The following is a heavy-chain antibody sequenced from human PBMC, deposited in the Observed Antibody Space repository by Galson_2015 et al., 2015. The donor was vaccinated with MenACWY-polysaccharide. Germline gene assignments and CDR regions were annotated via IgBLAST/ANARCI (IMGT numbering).Heavy chain of an antibody. CDR2: TI. D-gene: IGHD6-13*01. Sequence: TIFYAESMKGRFTISRDNAGNSLYLQMNSLRNEDTALYYCARDSGTAGADDFWGQGTLVTVSS. CDR3: ARDSGTAGADDF. J-gene: IGHJ4*02. V-gene: IGHV3-48*02.